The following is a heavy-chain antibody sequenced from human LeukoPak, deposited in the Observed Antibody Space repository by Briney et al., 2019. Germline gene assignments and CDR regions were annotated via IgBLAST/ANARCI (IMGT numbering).Heavy chain of an antibody. V-gene: IGHV7-4-1*02. CDR2: VNTNTGKP. D-gene: IGHD3-22*01. CDR1: GYTFSDYY. CDR3: ARDTTMIEYNWSDP. Sequence: ASVKVSCKASGYTFSDYYLHWVRQAPGQGLEWMGWVNTNTGKPTYAQGFTGRYVFSLDTSVSTTYLQISSLTAEDTAVYFCARDTTMIEYNWSDPWGQGTLVTVSS. J-gene: IGHJ5*02.